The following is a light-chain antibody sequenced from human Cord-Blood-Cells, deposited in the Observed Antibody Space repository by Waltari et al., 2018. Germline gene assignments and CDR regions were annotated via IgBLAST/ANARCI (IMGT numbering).Light chain of an antibody. J-gene: IGLJ1*01. CDR2: EVS. Sequence: QSALTQPASVSGSPGQSITISCTGTSSDVGGYNYVSWYQQHPGKAPKLMIYEVSNRPSGVSNRFSGSKSGNTGSLTISGLQAEDEADYYCSSYTSSSTGFGTGTKVTVL. CDR3: SSYTSSSTG. CDR1: SSDVGGYNY. V-gene: IGLV2-14*01.